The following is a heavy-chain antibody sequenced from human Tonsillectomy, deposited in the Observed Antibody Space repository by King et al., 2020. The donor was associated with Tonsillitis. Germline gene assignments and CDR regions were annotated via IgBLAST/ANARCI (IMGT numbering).Heavy chain of an antibody. CDR1: GFTFSSYA. J-gene: IGHJ4*02. CDR3: ARDLTFEAVAGHGFGY. CDR2: ISYDGSNK. V-gene: IGHV3-30-3*01. D-gene: IGHD6-19*01. Sequence: VQLVESGGGVVQPGRSLRLSCAASGFTFSSYAMHWVRQAPGKGLEWVAVISYDGSNKYYADFVKGRFTISRDNSKNTLYLQMNSLRAEDTAVYYCARDLTFEAVAGHGFGYWGQGTLVTVSS.